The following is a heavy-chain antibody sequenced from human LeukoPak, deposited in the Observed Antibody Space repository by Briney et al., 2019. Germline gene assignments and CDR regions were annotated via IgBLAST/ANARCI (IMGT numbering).Heavy chain of an antibody. J-gene: IGHJ4*02. CDR1: GFIVSGNY. V-gene: IGHV3-66*01. CDR2: IYSGGST. D-gene: IGHD4-17*01. CDR3: ASTFYGDSPPY. Sequence: PGGSLRLSCAASGFIVSGNYLSWVRQAPGKGLEWVSVIYSGGSTYYADSVKGRFTISRDNSKNTLYLQMNSLRAEDTAVYYCASTFYGDSPPYWGQGTLVTVSS.